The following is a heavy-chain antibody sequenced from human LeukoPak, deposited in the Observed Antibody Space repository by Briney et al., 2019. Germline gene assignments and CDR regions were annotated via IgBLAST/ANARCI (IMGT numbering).Heavy chain of an antibody. D-gene: IGHD3-22*01. Sequence: PGGSLRLSCTASGFTLGDYAMSWFRQAPGKGLEGVGFIRSKAYGGTTEYAASVKGRFTISRDDSKSIAYLQMNSLKTEDTAVYYCTRKWAYDSSGYYAIWGQGTLVTVSS. CDR1: GFTLGDYA. V-gene: IGHV3-49*03. CDR3: TRKWAYDSSGYYAI. J-gene: IGHJ4*02. CDR2: IRSKAYGGTT.